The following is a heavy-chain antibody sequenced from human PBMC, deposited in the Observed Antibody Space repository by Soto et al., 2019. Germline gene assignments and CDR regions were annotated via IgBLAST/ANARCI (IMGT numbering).Heavy chain of an antibody. J-gene: IGHJ2*01. V-gene: IGHV4-59*01. CDR1: GGSISSYY. CDR2: IYYSGST. D-gene: IGHD2-2*01. CDR3: ARSTNIVLVPAAQPPPLAVAGLSDMFDL. Sequence: QVQLQESGPGLVKPSETLSLTCTVSGGSISSYYWSWIRQPPGKGLEWIGYIYYSGSTNYNPSLTSRVTISVDTPKNQFSLKLTSVTAADTAVYYCARSTNIVLVPAAQPPPLAVAGLSDMFDLWGRGTLVTVSS.